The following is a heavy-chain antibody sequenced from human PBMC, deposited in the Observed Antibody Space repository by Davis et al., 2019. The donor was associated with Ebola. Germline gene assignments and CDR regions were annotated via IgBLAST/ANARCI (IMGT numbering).Heavy chain of an antibody. V-gene: IGHV4-34*01. Sequence: MPGGSLRLSCAVSGGYFSGYYWSWIRQPPGMGLEWIGEIYHSGSTNYNPSLKSRVTISVDKSKNQFSLKLSSVTAADTAVYYCARVGNSSWYLNWFDPWGQGTLVTVSS. CDR1: GGYFSGYY. D-gene: IGHD6-13*01. J-gene: IGHJ5*02. CDR3: ARVGNSSWYLNWFDP. CDR2: IYHSGST.